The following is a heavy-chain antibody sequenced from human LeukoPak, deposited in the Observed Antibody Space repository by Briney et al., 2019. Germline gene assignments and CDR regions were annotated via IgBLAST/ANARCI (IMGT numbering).Heavy chain of an antibody. Sequence: SETLSLTCTVSGGSIGSYYWSWIRQPPGKGLEWIGYIYYSGSTNYNPSLKSRVTISVDTSKNQFSLKLSSVTAADTAVYYCARYCSSSSCYGRGYYGMDVWGQGTTVTVSS. CDR1: GGSIGSYY. D-gene: IGHD2-2*01. V-gene: IGHV4-59*01. J-gene: IGHJ6*02. CDR3: ARYCSSSSCYGRGYYGMDV. CDR2: IYYSGST.